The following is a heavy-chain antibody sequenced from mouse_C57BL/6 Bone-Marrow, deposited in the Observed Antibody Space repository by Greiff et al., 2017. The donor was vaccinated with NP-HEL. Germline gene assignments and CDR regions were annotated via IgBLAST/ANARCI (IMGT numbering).Heavy chain of an antibody. D-gene: IGHD2-4*01. CDR3: ARSIYYDYADDPCYAMDY. V-gene: IGHV7-3*01. CDR1: GFTFTDYY. J-gene: IGHJ4*01. Sequence: EVQLVESGGGLVQPGGSLSLSCAASGFTFTDYYMSWVRQPPGKALEWLGFIRNKANGYTTEYSASVKGRFTISRDNSHSILYLQMNALRAEDSATYYCARSIYYDYADDPCYAMDYWGQGTSVTVSS. CDR2: IRNKANGYTT.